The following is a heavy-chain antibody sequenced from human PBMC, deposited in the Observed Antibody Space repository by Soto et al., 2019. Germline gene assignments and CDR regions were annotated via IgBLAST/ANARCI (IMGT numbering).Heavy chain of an antibody. Sequence: PGGSLRLSCAASGFSISNYGMHWVRQAPGKGLEWVAAMPHDESDKYYADSVQGRFTLSRDISKNTLYLQMNSLRAEDTAVYYCAKDPRMIAFCGLDVWGQGTTVTVSS. CDR2: MPHDESDK. V-gene: IGHV3-30*18. J-gene: IGHJ6*02. CDR1: GFSISNYG. CDR3: AKDPRMIAFCGLDV. D-gene: IGHD2-21*01.